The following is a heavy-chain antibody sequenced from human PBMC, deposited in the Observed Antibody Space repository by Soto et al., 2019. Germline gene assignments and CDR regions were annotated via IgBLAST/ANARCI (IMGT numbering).Heavy chain of an antibody. J-gene: IGHJ3*02. CDR2: ISSGSSYI. CDR1: GFTFSSYS. V-gene: IGHV3-21*01. Sequence: GGSLRLSCAASGFTFSSYSMNWVRQAPGKGLEWASSISSGSSYIYYADSVKGRFTISRDNAKNSLYLQMNSLRAEDTAVYYCARVLYSGYDPDAFDIWGQGTMVTVSS. D-gene: IGHD5-12*01. CDR3: ARVLYSGYDPDAFDI.